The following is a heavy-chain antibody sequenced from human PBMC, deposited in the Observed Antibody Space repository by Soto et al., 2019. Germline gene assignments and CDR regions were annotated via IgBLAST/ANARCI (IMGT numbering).Heavy chain of an antibody. D-gene: IGHD5-18*01. CDR3: ERNRYGPRGYFDY. CDR2: ISSSSSYI. V-gene: IGHV3-21*01. Sequence: GGSLRLSCAASGFTFSSYSMNWVRQAPGKGLEWVSSISSSSSYIYYADSVKGRFTISRDNAKNSLYLQMNSLRAEDTAVYYCERNRYGPRGYFDYWGQGTLVTVSS. J-gene: IGHJ4*02. CDR1: GFTFSSYS.